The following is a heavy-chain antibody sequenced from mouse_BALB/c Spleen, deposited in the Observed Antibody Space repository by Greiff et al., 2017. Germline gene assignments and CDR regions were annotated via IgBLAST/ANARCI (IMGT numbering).Heavy chain of an antibody. CDR3: ARRGDVGAMDY. V-gene: IGHV14-1*02. Sequence: VQLKQSGAELVRPGALVKLSCKASGFTFKDYYMHWVKQRPEQGLEWIGWIDPENGNTIYNPKFQGKASITADTSSNTAYLQLSSLTSEDTAVYYCARRGDVGAMDYWGEGTSVTVSS. CDR2: IDPENGNT. D-gene: IGHD3-3*01. J-gene: IGHJ4*01. CDR1: GFTFKDYY.